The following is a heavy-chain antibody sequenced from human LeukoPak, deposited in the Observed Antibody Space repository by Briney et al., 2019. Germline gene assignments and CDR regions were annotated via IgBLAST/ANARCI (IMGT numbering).Heavy chain of an antibody. D-gene: IGHD2-21*02. CDR3: ARDVAVTAIRGYGMDV. J-gene: IGHJ6*02. CDR2: INPSGGST. V-gene: IGHV1-46*01. Sequence: ASVKVSCKASGYTFTSYYMHWVRQAPGQGLGWMGIINPSGGSTSYAQKFQGRVTMTRDTSTSTVYMELSSLRSEDTAVYYCARDVAVTAIRGYGMDVWGQGSTVTVS. CDR1: GYTFTSYY.